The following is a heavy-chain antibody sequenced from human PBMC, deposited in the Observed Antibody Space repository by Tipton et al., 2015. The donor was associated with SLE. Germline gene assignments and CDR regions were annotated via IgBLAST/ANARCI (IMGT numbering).Heavy chain of an antibody. Sequence: TLSLTCTVSGGSISSYYWSWIRQPPGKGLEWIGYIYTSGSTNYNPSLKSRVTISVDTSKNQFSLKLSSVTAADTAVYYCASSSWYETYFDYWGQGTLVTVSS. CDR2: IYTSGST. CDR1: GGSISSYY. CDR3: ASSSWYETYFDY. D-gene: IGHD6-13*01. V-gene: IGHV4-4*09. J-gene: IGHJ4*02.